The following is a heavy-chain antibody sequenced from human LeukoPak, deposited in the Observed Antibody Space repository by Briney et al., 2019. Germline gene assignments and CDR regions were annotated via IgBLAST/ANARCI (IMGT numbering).Heavy chain of an antibody. CDR2: INPSGGST. CDR3: ARERATMTTVTRGYFDY. J-gene: IGHJ4*02. Sequence: ASVKVSCKASGYTFTSYYMHWVRQAPGQGLEWMGIINPSGGSTSYAQKFQGRVTMTRDTSTSTVYMELSSLRSDDTAVYYCARERATMTTVTRGYFDYWGQGTLVTVSS. V-gene: IGHV1-46*01. D-gene: IGHD4-17*01. CDR1: GYTFTSYY.